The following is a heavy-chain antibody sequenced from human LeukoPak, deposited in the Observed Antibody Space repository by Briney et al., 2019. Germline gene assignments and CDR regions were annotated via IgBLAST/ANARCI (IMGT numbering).Heavy chain of an antibody. D-gene: IGHD6-19*01. Sequence: GGSLRLSCAPPGFTLSLYAMRWGRQAPGKGLEWVSTISGSGGTTYYADSVKGRFTISRDSSKNTLYLQMNSLRAEDTAVYHCAKGYTSGWPYYFDYWGQGTLVTVSS. V-gene: IGHV3-23*01. J-gene: IGHJ4*02. CDR2: ISGSGGTT. CDR3: AKGYTSGWPYYFDY. CDR1: GFTLSLYA.